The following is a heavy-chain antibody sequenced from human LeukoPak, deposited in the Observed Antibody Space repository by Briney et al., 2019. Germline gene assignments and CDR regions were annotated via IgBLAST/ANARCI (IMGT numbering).Heavy chain of an antibody. CDR3: AGRATVTRSLDY. CDR1: GGPITGYY. D-gene: IGHD4-17*01. CDR2: IYYSGST. J-gene: IGHJ4*02. Sequence: PSETLCLTCTVSGGPITGYYWTWSPQPPGQGLKWIGYIYYSGSTNYNPSLTCRVTISVDSSKTQFSLKRSCVPAADTAVYYCAGRATVTRSLDYWGQGTLVTVSS. V-gene: IGHV4-59*08.